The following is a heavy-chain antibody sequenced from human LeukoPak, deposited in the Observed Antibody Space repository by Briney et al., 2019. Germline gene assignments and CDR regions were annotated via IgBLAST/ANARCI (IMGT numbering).Heavy chain of an antibody. CDR1: GFLYNSYG. Sequence: GGPLRLPCAASGFLYNSYGLHGLRQAPGKGVEGVAFIRYDGSNKYYADSVKGRFTISRDNSKNTVYLQMNSLRAEDTAVYYCVRDRSRGYSYGFDAFDIWGQGKMVTVSS. V-gene: IGHV3-30*02. J-gene: IGHJ3*02. CDR3: VRDRSRGYSYGFDAFDI. CDR2: IRYDGSNK. D-gene: IGHD5-18*01.